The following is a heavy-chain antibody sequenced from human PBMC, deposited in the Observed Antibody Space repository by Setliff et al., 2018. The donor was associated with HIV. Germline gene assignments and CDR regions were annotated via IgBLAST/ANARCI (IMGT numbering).Heavy chain of an antibody. CDR2: INGGTTT. CDR3: AKPLTQWGVSPYHYAVDV. Sequence: SLRLSCVASGITVSGIYMTWVRQAPGKGLEWVSVINGGTTTYYADSVKGRFTISRDNSKNTLYLQMNSLRVEDTAVYYCAKPLTQWGVSPYHYAVDVWGQGTTVTVSS. CDR1: GITVSGIY. J-gene: IGHJ6*02. D-gene: IGHD1-26*01. V-gene: IGHV3-53*05.